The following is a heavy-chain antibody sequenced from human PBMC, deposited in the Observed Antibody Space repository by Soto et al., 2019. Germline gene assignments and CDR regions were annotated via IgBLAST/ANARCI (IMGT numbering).Heavy chain of an antibody. Sequence: QVTLKESGPVLVKPTETLTLTCTVSGFSLSNARMGVSWIRQPPGKALEWLAHIFSNDEKSYSTSLKSRLTISKDTPKSQVVLTMTNMDPVDTATYYCARAPRPYYYDSSGYYGRYYYGMDVWGQGTTVTVSS. CDR1: GFSLSNARMG. CDR3: ARAPRPYYYDSSGYYGRYYYGMDV. V-gene: IGHV2-26*01. CDR2: IFSNDEK. D-gene: IGHD3-22*01. J-gene: IGHJ6*02.